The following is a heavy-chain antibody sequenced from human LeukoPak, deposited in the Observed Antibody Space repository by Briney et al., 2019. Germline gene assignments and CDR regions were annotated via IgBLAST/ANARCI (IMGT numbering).Heavy chain of an antibody. Sequence: SAKVSCKASGGTFSSYAISWVRQAPGQGLEWMGGIIPMFGTPNYAQKFQGRVTIIADESTSTAYMELSSLRSEDTAVYYCARAIYYASGEDYYYYYMDVWGKGTPVTISS. V-gene: IGHV1-69*01. J-gene: IGHJ6*03. CDR1: GGTFSSYA. CDR3: ARAIYYASGEDYYYYYMDV. D-gene: IGHD3-10*01. CDR2: IIPMFGTP.